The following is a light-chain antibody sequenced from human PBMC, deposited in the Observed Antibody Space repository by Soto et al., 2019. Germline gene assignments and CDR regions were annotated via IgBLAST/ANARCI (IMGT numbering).Light chain of an antibody. CDR1: QSVSSN. J-gene: IGKJ1*01. CDR3: QHFGNSLWT. Sequence: EIVMTQSPVTLSVSPGERVTLSCRASQSVSSNLAWYQQKSGQAPRLLIYGASSRAIHTPDRFSGSGSGTDFTLTISGLEPEDFAVYYCQHFGNSLWTFGQGTKVEI. CDR2: GAS. V-gene: IGKV3D-15*01.